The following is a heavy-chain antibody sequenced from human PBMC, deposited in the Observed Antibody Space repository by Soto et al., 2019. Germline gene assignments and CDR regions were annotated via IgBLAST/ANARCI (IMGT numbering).Heavy chain of an antibody. CDR3: AREGGTGLPFDY. CDR1: GGSISSGGYY. V-gene: IGHV4-31*03. J-gene: IGHJ4*02. D-gene: IGHD5-18*01. Sequence: QVQLQESGPGLVKPSQTLSLTCTVSGGSISSGGYYGSWIRQHPRKGLEWIGYIYYSGSTYYNPSLKSRVTIAVDTSTNQFSLKLSSGTAADTAVYYCAREGGTGLPFDYWGQGTLVTVSS. CDR2: IYYSGST.